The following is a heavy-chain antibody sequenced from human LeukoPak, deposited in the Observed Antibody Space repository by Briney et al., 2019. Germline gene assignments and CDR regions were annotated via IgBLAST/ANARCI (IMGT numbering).Heavy chain of an antibody. Sequence: GGSLRLSCAASGFTFSSFTMSWVRQAPGKGLEWVSAISGSGGSTYYADSVKGRFTISRDNSKNTLYLQMNSLRAEDTAVYYCAKVGGGLYGSGSYYTYYFDYWGQGTLVTVSS. V-gene: IGHV3-23*01. CDR2: ISGSGGST. CDR1: GFTFSSFT. J-gene: IGHJ4*02. D-gene: IGHD3-10*01. CDR3: AKVGGGLYGSGSYYTYYFDY.